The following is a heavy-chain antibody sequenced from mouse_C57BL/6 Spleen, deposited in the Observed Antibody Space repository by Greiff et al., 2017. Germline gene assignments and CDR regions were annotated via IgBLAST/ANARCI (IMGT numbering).Heavy chain of an antibody. CDR1: GYSFTDYN. CDR3: ARGAGLLKGDYFDY. D-gene: IGHD6-5*01. V-gene: IGHV1-39*01. J-gene: IGHJ2*01. Sequence: QLQESGPELVKPGASVKIYCKASGYSFTDYNMNWVKQSNGKSLEWIGVINPNYGTTSYNQKFKGKATLTVDQSSSTAYMQLNSLTSEDSAVYYCARGAGLLKGDYFDYWGQGTTLTVSS. CDR2: INPNYGTT.